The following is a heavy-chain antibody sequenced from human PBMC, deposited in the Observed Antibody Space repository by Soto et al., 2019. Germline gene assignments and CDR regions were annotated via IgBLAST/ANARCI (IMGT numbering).Heavy chain of an antibody. J-gene: IGHJ3*02. CDR1: GFTVSSNY. Sequence: EVQLVESGGGLIQPGGSLRLSCAASGFTVSSNYMSWVRQAPGKGLEWVSVIYSGGSTYYADSVKGRFTISRDNSKNTLYLQMNSLRAEDKAVYYCARNYDSTAGGAFDIWGQGTMVTVSS. D-gene: IGHD3-22*01. CDR3: ARNYDSTAGGAFDI. CDR2: IYSGGST. V-gene: IGHV3-53*01.